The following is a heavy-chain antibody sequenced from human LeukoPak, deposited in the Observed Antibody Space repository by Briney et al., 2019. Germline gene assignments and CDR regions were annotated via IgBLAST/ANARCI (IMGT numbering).Heavy chain of an antibody. CDR3: ARLLSLGFDY. V-gene: IGHV4-59*01. Sequence: SETLSLTCTVSGGSISSYYWSSIRQPPGKGLEWIGYISYTGSTNYNPSLKSRVTISVDTSKNQFSLKLRSVTAADTAVYYCARLLSLGFDYWGQGALVTVSS. J-gene: IGHJ4*02. CDR2: ISYTGST. D-gene: IGHD2/OR15-2a*01. CDR1: GGSISSYY.